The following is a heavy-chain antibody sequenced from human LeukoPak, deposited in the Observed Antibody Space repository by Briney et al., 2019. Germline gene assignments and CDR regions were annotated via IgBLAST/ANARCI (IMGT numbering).Heavy chain of an antibody. J-gene: IGHJ4*02. CDR1: GYTFTRHG. Sequence: ASVKVSCKASGYTFTRHGISWVRQAPGQGLEWMGWISAYNGDTKYAQNFQGRVTITTDTSTTTAYMELRSLRFDDTAVYYCARDPSNTSGNYPYFDYWGQGILVTVSS. D-gene: IGHD3-22*01. CDR3: ARDPSNTSGNYPYFDY. V-gene: IGHV1-18*01. CDR2: ISAYNGDT.